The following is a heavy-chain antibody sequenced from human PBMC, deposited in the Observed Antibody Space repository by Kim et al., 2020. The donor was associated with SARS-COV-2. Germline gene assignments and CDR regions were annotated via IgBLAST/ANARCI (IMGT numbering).Heavy chain of an antibody. V-gene: IGHV3-13*01. CDR3: ARVRYYYGSGSYYNGDYYYYGMDV. CDR2: IGTAGDT. CDR1: GFTFSRYD. D-gene: IGHD3-10*01. J-gene: IGHJ6*02. Sequence: GGSLRLSCEASGFTFSRYDMHWVRQATGKGLEWVSTIGTAGDTYYPGSVKGRFTISRENAKNSLYLQMNSLRAGDTAVYYCARVRYYYGSGSYYNGDYYYYGMDVWGQGTTVTVSS.